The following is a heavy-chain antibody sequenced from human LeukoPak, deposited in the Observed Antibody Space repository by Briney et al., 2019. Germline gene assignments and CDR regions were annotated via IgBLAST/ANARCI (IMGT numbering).Heavy chain of an antibody. CDR1: GFTFSNYW. D-gene: IGHD1-7*01. V-gene: IGHV3-7*01. J-gene: IGHJ4*02. CDR3: AKEDDWNYEDY. CDR2: IKQDGSEK. Sequence: GGSLRLSCAASGFTFSNYWMSWVRQAPGKGLEWVANIKQDGSEKYYVNSVKGRFTISRDNAKNSLYLQMNSLRAEDTAIYFCAKEDDWNYEDYWGQGTLVTVSS.